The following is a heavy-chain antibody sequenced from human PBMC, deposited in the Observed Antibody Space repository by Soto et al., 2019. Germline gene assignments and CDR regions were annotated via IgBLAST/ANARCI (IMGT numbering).Heavy chain of an antibody. J-gene: IGHJ4*02. D-gene: IGHD3-22*01. Sequence: QVQLVESGGGVVQPGRSLRLSCAASGFTFSSYGMHWVRQAPGKGLEWVAVIWYDGSNKYYADSVKGRFTISRDNSKNTLYLQMNSLRAEDTAVNYCARVLNYYDSSGILDYWGQGTLVTVSS. CDR1: GFTFSSYG. CDR2: IWYDGSNK. V-gene: IGHV3-33*01. CDR3: ARVLNYYDSSGILDY.